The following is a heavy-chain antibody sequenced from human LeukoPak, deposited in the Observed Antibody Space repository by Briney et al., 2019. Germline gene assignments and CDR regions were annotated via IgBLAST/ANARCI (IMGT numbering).Heavy chain of an antibody. V-gene: IGHV3-7*01. J-gene: IGHJ3*02. D-gene: IGHD3-10*01. CDR1: GFTFSSYW. Sequence: GGSLRLSCAASGFTFSSYWMSWVRQAPGKGLEWVANIKQDGSEKYYVDSVKGRFTISRDNAKNSLYLQMNSLRAEDTAVYYCARGWYYYGSGVHGDAFDIWGQGTMVTVSS. CDR2: IKQDGSEK. CDR3: ARGWYYYGSGVHGDAFDI.